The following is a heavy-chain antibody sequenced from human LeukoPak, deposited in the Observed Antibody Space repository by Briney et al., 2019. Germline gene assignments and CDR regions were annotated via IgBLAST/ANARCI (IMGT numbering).Heavy chain of an antibody. CDR3: ASTGIQLWLIDY. J-gene: IGHJ4*02. V-gene: IGHV1-69*05. Sequence: SVKVSCKASGGTFSSYAISWVRQAPGQGLEWMGGIIPIFGTANYAQKFQDRVTITTDESTSTAYMELSSLRSEDTAVYYCASTGIQLWLIDYWGQGTLVTVSS. CDR2: IIPIFGTA. D-gene: IGHD5-18*01. CDR1: GGTFSSYA.